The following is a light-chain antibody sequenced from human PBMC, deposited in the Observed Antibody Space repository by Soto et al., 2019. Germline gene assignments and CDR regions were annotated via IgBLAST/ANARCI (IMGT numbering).Light chain of an antibody. V-gene: IGKV3-20*01. CDR2: GAS. J-gene: IGKJ1*01. Sequence: EIVITQSPATLAVSPGQRAPLSCRARQSVSSNLAWYQQKPGQAPRRLIFGASSRATGIPDRFSGSGSGTDFTLTISRLEPEDFAVYYCQQYGSSPSTFGQGTKVDIK. CDR3: QQYGSSPST. CDR1: QSVSSN.